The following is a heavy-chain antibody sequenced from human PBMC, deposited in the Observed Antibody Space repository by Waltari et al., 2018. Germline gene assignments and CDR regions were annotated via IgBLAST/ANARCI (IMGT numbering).Heavy chain of an antibody. CDR2: ISSSSSYI. CDR3: ARGAYYWYFDL. J-gene: IGHJ2*01. CDR1: GFTFSSYS. Sequence: VQLVESGGGVVQPGGSLRLSCAASGFTFSSYSMNWVRQAPGKGLEWVSSISSSSSYIYYADSVKGRFTISRDNAKNSLYLQMNSLRAEDTAVYYCARGAYYWYFDLWGRGTLVTVSS. V-gene: IGHV3-21*01.